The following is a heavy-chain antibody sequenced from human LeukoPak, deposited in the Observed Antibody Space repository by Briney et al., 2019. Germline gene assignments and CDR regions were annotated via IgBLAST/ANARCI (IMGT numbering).Heavy chain of an antibody. V-gene: IGHV4-39*01. CDR1: GGSISSSSYN. J-gene: IGHJ4*02. Sequence: PSETLSLTCTVSGGSISSSSYNWGWIRQPPGKGLEWIGSIYYSGSTYYNPSLKSRVTISVDTSKNQFSLKLSSVTAADTAVYYCARGSSMSYYDSSGYRYYFDYWGQGTLVTVSS. CDR2: IYYSGST. CDR3: ARGSSMSYYDSSGYRYYFDY. D-gene: IGHD3-22*01.